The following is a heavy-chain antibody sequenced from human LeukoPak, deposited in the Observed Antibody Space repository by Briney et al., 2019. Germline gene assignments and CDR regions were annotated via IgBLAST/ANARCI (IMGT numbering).Heavy chain of an antibody. J-gene: IGHJ4*02. CDR2: ISSSSSYI. CDR3: ARDALDDYGDYLLGSFDY. Sequence: PGGSLRLSCAASGFTFSSYSMNWVRQAPGKGLEWVSSISSSSSYIYYADSVKGRFTISRDNAKNSLYLQMNSLRAEDTAVYYCARDALDDYGDYLLGSFDYWGQGTLVTVSS. D-gene: IGHD4-17*01. CDR1: GFTFSSYS. V-gene: IGHV3-21*01.